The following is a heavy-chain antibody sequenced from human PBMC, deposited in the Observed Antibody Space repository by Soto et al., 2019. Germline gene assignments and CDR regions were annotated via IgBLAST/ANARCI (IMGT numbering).Heavy chain of an antibody. J-gene: IGHJ3*02. CDR2: IHYSGTT. CDR3: ERHYGGSAFDI. D-gene: IGHD3-16*01. V-gene: IGHV4-30-4*01. CDR1: GYSSSDYY. Sequence: SETLSLTCSVSGYSSSDYYWSWIRQTPGKGLEWIGYIHYSGTTYYNPSLKSRVTISEDMSRNQFSLSLSSVTAADTAVYFCERHYGGSAFDIWGQGTSVTVSS.